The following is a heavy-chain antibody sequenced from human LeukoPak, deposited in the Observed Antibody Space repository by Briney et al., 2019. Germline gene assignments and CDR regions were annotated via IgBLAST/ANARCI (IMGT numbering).Heavy chain of an antibody. CDR1: GYTFTGYY. CDR3: ARDYSTRLQSYWFDP. D-gene: IGHD2-2*01. CDR2: INPNSGGT. Sequence: ASVKVSCKASGYTFTGYYVHWVRQAPGQGLEWMGWINPNSGGTNYAQKFQGRVTMTRDTSISTAYMELSRLRSDDTAVYYCARDYSTRLQSYWFDPWGQGTLVTVSS. V-gene: IGHV1-2*02. J-gene: IGHJ5*02.